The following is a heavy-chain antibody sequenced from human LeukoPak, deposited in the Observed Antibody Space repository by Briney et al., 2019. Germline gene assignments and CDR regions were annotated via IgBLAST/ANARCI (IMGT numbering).Heavy chain of an antibody. CDR3: ARALGYCSSTSCSAYYYYYYGMDV. V-gene: IGHV1-69*13. D-gene: IGHD2-2*01. Sequence: SVKVSCKASGGTFSSYAISWVRQAPGQGLEWMGGIIPILGTANYAQKFQGRVTITADESTSTAYMELSSLRSEDTAVYYCARALGYCSSTSCSAYYYYYYGMDVWGQGTTVTVSS. CDR1: GGTFSSYA. J-gene: IGHJ6*02. CDR2: IIPILGTA.